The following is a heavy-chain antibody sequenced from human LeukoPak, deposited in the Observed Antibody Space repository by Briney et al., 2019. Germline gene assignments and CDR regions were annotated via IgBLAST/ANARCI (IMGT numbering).Heavy chain of an antibody. CDR1: GFTVSSNY. CDR2: ISYDGSNK. J-gene: IGHJ6*02. CDR3: ARNDYYYGMDV. Sequence: GGSLRLSCAASGFTVSSNYMSWVRQAPGKGLEWVAVISYDGSNKYYADSVKGRFTISRDNSKNTLYLQMNSLRAEDTAVYYCARNDYYYGMDVWGQGTTVTVSS. V-gene: IGHV3-30-3*01.